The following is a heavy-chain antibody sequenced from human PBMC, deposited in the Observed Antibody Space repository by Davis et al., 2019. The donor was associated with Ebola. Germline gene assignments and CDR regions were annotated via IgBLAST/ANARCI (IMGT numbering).Heavy chain of an antibody. CDR1: GFTVSSNY. D-gene: IGHD2-15*01. CDR3: ATLIVVVVAATPRASGSWFDP. CDR2: IYSGGST. J-gene: IGHJ5*02. Sequence: GGSLRLSCAVSGFTVSSNYMSWVRQAPGKGLEWVSVIYSGGSTYYADSVKGRFTISRDNAKNSLYLQMNSLRDEDTAVYYCATLIVVVVAATPRASGSWFDPWGQGTLVTVSS. V-gene: IGHV3-66*01.